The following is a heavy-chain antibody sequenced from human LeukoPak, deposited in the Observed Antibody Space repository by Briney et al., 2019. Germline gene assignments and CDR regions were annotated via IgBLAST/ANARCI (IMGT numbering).Heavy chain of an antibody. V-gene: IGHV4-59*01. CDR2: IYYSGST. CDR3: ARDRVVGAPGAFDI. CDR1: GGSISSYY. Sequence: PSETLSLTCTVSGGSISSYYWSWIRQPPGKGREWIGYIYYSGSTNYNPSLKSRVTISVDTSKNQSSLKLSSVTAADTAVYYCARDRVVGAPGAFDIWGQGTMVTVSS. J-gene: IGHJ3*02. D-gene: IGHD1-26*01.